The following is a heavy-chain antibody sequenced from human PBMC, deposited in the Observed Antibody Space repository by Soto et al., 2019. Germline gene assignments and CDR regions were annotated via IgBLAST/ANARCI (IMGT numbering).Heavy chain of an antibody. CDR1: GYSFTSYW. CDR2: IDPSDYYT. D-gene: IGHD6-13*01. CDR3: ARWGRQQLVPFDY. Sequence: PGESLKISCKGSGYSFTSYWISWVCQMPGKGLEWMGRIDPSDYYTNYSPSFQGHVTISADKSISTAYLQWSSLKASDTAMYYCARWGRQQLVPFDYWGQGTLVTVSS. J-gene: IGHJ4*02. V-gene: IGHV5-10-1*01.